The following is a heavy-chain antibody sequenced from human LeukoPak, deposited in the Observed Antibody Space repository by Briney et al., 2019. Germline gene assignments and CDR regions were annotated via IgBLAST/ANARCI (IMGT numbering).Heavy chain of an antibody. CDR1: GLTLSGYW. Sequence: PGGSLTLSCAASGLTLSGYWMHWVRQAPGKGLVWVSRINSDASSTSYADSVKGRFTISRDNAKSTLYLQMNSLRVEDTAVYYCARARGNTYGYFEYWGQGTLVTVSS. CDR3: ARARGNTYGYFEY. J-gene: IGHJ4*02. D-gene: IGHD5-18*01. CDR2: INSDASST. V-gene: IGHV3-74*01.